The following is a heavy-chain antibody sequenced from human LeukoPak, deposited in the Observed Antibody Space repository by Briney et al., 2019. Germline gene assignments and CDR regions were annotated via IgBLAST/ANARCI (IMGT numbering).Heavy chain of an antibody. CDR1: GYTFTAYE. D-gene: IGHD1-1*01. J-gene: IGHJ4*02. Sequence: ASVKVSCMASGYTFTAYEMHWVRQAPGQGLEYVGWINPKNGGTNSAQNFQGRVTMTWDTSVSTVYMELSRLRSDDTAVYYCAREEDCGTARCSNDHWGQGTLVTVSS. CDR3: AREEDCGTARCSNDH. V-gene: IGHV1-2*02. CDR2: INPKNGGT.